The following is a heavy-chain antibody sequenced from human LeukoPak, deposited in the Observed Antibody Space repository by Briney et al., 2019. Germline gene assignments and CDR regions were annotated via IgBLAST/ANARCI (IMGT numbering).Heavy chain of an antibody. J-gene: IGHJ4*02. Sequence: PSETLSLTCAVYGGSFSGYYWSWIRQPPGKGLEWIGEINHSGSTNYNPSLKSRVTISVDTSKNQFSLKLSSVTAADTAVYYCARNPYSSSWYGDGARYYFDYWGQGTLVTVSS. CDR3: ARNPYSSSWYGDGARYYFDY. V-gene: IGHV4-34*01. D-gene: IGHD6-13*01. CDR2: INHSGST. CDR1: GGSFSGYY.